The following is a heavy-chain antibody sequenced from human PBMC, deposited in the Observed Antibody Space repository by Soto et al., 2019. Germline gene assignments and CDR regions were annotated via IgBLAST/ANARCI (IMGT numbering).Heavy chain of an antibody. CDR3: TRDPGL. J-gene: IGHJ2*01. CDR1: GGSISSGGYS. Sequence: QLQLQESGSGLLKPSQTLSLNYAVSGGSISSGGYSWSWIRQPPGKGMEWIGYIYHSGSTYYNPSRKSRVPISVDRSKNQFSLKLSSVTAADTAVYYGTRDPGLWGRGTLVTVSS. CDR2: IYHSGST. V-gene: IGHV4-30-2*01.